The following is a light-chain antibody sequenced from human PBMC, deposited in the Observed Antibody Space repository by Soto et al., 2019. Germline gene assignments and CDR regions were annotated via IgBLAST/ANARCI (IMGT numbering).Light chain of an antibody. CDR2: GAF. Sequence: LSESVGDTVTLRCRASRGVRSDVAWYQQRPGSVPKVLIYGAFNLYTVVPSRFSGSGYGSDFSLTISSLQPEDSATYYCVQDFNYPLTFGGGTKVDIK. CDR1: RGVRSD. V-gene: IGKV1-6*01. CDR3: VQDFNYPLT. J-gene: IGKJ4*01.